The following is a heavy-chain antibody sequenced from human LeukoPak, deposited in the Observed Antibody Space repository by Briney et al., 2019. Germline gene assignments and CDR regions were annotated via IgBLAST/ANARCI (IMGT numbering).Heavy chain of an antibody. D-gene: IGHD1-26*01. J-gene: IGHJ4*02. CDR2: IYYSGST. V-gene: IGHV4-39*01. CDR1: GGSISSSSYY. Sequence: SETLSLTXTVSGGSISSSSYYWGWIRQPPGKGLEWIGSIYYSGSTYYNPSLKSRVTISVDTSKNQFSLKLSSVTAADTAVYYCARRQFGIVDWGDYFDYWGQGTLVTVSS. CDR3: ARRQFGIVDWGDYFDY.